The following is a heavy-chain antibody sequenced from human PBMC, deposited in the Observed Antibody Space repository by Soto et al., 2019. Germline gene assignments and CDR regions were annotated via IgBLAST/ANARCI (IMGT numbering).Heavy chain of an antibody. J-gene: IGHJ3*02. Sequence: QVQLVQSGAEVKKPGSSVKVSCKASGGPFSSYAISWVRQAPGQGLEWMGGIIPIFGTANYAQKFQGRVTITADESTSTAYMELSSLRSEDTAVYYCAREGHLDSSTSYGGDAFDIWGQGTMVTVSS. CDR1: GGPFSSYA. D-gene: IGHD6-13*01. CDR2: IIPIFGTA. V-gene: IGHV1-69*01. CDR3: AREGHLDSSTSYGGDAFDI.